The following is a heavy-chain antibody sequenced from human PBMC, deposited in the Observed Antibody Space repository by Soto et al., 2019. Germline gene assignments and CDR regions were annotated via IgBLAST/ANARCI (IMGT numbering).Heavy chain of an antibody. V-gene: IGHV1-46*01. J-gene: IGHJ6*02. CDR1: GYTFTSYY. D-gene: IGHD6-6*01. CDR2: INPSGGST. Sequence: ASVKVSCKASGYTFTSYYTHWVRQAPGQGLEWMGIINPSGGSTSYAQKFQGRVTMTRDTSTSTVYMELSSLRSGDTAVYYCARSLYSSSSLDYYYGMDVWGQGTTVTVSS. CDR3: ARSLYSSSSLDYYYGMDV.